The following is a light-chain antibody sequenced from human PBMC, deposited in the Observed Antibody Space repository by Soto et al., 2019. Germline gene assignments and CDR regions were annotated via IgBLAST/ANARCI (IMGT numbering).Light chain of an antibody. CDR3: CSCTSSTTLV. CDR1: SSDVGGYNY. Sequence: QSVLTQPASVSGSPGQSITISCTGTSSDVGGYNYVSWYQQHPGKAPKLMIYEVSNRPSGVSNRFSGSKSGNTASLTISGLQAEDKADYYCCSCTSSTTLVFGTGTKVTVL. V-gene: IGLV2-14*01. CDR2: EVS. J-gene: IGLJ1*01.